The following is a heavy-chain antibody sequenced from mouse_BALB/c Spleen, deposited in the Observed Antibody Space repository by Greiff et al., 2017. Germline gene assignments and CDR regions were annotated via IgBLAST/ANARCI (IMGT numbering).Heavy chain of an antibody. Sequence: EVQVVESGGGLVQPGGSRKLSCAASGFTFSSFGMHWVRQAPEKGLEWVAYISSGSSTIYYADTVKGRFTISRDNPKNTLFLQMTSLRSEDTAMYYCARSFSSLRLLYYFDYWGQGTTLTVSS. J-gene: IGHJ2*01. D-gene: IGHD1-2*01. V-gene: IGHV5-17*02. CDR2: ISSGSSTI. CDR3: ARSFSSLRLLYYFDY. CDR1: GFTFSSFG.